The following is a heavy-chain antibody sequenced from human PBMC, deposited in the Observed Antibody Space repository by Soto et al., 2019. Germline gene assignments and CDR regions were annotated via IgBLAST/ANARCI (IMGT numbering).Heavy chain of an antibody. Sequence: PGGSLRLSCAASGFTFSDHYMDWVRQAPGKGLEWVGRTRNKANSYTTEYAASVKGRFTISRDDSKNSLYLQMNSLKTEDTAVYYCTRWGPPYGMDVWGQGTTVTVSS. CDR3: TRWGPPYGMDV. CDR2: TRNKANSYTT. D-gene: IGHD1-26*01. V-gene: IGHV3-72*01. CDR1: GFTFSDHY. J-gene: IGHJ6*02.